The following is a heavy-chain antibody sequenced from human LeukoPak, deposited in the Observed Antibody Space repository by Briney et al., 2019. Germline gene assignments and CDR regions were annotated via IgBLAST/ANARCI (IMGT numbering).Heavy chain of an antibody. CDR3: ASALPFQLVH. Sequence: PSETLSLTCTVSGGSIFTGDYYWSWVRQPPGKGLEWIGEIYHTGTTNYNPSLKSRVTISVDMSKNQFSLKLSSVTAADTAVYYCASALPFQLVHWGQGTLVTVSS. J-gene: IGHJ4*02. CDR1: GGSIFTGDYY. D-gene: IGHD6-13*01. CDR2: IYHTGTT. V-gene: IGHV4-39*07.